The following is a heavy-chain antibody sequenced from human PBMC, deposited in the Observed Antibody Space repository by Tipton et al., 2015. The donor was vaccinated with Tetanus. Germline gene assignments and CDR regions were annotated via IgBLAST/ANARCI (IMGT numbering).Heavy chain of an antibody. J-gene: IGHJ4*02. D-gene: IGHD6-13*01. V-gene: IGHV4-4*02. CDR3: ARAGGGSWGNFDY. CDR2: IYHSGST. CDR1: GDSISRSNW. Sequence: SLRLSCTVSGDSISRSNWWSWVRQPPGKGLEWIGEIYHSGSTNYNPSLKSRVTMSVDKSKNQFSLKLSSVTAADTAVYYCARAGGGSWGNFDYWGQGTLVTVSS.